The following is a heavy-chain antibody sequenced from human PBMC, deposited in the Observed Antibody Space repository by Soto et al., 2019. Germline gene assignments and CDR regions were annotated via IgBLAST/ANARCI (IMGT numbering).Heavy chain of an antibody. D-gene: IGHD3-10*01. V-gene: IGHV3-23*01. Sequence: GGSLRLSCAASGFTFSSYAMSWVRQAPGKGLEWVSAISGSGGSTYYADSVKGRFTISRDNSKNTLYLQMNSLRAEDTAVYYCAKGKPANYYGSGTHMSYSYYYGMDVWGQGTTVTVS. CDR1: GFTFSSYA. CDR2: ISGSGGST. CDR3: AKGKPANYYGSGTHMSYSYYYGMDV. J-gene: IGHJ6*02.